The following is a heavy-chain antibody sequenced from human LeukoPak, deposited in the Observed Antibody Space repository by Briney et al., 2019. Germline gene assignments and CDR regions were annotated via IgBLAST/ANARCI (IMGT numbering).Heavy chain of an antibody. D-gene: IGHD2-2*01. CDR2: ISSSGSTI. CDR3: AKDPAWGSSTHYYMDV. CDR1: GFTFSSYE. Sequence: GGSLRLSCAASGFTFSSYEMNWVRQAPGKGLEWVSYISSSGSTIYYADSVKGRFTISRDNAKNSLYLQMNSLRAEDMAVYYCAKDPAWGSSTHYYMDVWGKGTTVTISS. J-gene: IGHJ6*03. V-gene: IGHV3-48*03.